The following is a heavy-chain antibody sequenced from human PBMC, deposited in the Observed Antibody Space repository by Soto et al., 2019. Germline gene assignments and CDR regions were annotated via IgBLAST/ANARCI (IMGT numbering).Heavy chain of an antibody. CDR2: IRSESYSYAT. V-gene: IGHV3-73*01. CDR1: GFSFSGSP. CDR3: TTLGSQDY. D-gene: IGHD7-27*01. Sequence: GGSLRLSCAASGFSFSGSPMHWVRQASGKGLEWVGRIRSESYSYATAYAVSVKDRFTISRDDSKNTAYLQMNSLKPGDTAVYYCTTLGSQDYWGQGTLVTRLL. J-gene: IGHJ4*02.